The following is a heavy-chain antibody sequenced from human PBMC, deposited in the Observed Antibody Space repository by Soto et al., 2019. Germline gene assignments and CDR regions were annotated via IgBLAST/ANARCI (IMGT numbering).Heavy chain of an antibody. D-gene: IGHD3-3*01. V-gene: IGHV3-30-3*01. J-gene: IGHJ6*02. CDR1: GFTFSSYA. CDR3: ARGEFLEWLARHGMDV. CDR2: ISYDGSNK. Sequence: GGSLRLSCAASGFTFSSYAMHWVRQAPGKGLEWVAVISYDGSNKYYADSVKGRFTISRDNSKNTLYLQMNSLRAEDTAVYYCARGEFLEWLARHGMDVWGQGTTVTVSS.